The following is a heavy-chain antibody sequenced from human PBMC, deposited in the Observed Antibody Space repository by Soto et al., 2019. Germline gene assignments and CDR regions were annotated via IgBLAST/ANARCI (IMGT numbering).Heavy chain of an antibody. CDR1: GFTFSTYG. CDR2: MSHDGSHK. V-gene: IGHV3-30*03. J-gene: IGHJ6*02. D-gene: IGHD6-19*01. Sequence: QVQLVESGGGVVQAGGSLGLSCTASGFTFSTYGMHWVRQAPGKGPEWVAVMSHDGSHKAFLDSVKGRFIISRDNSKNTLYLQMNSLRPDATAVYSCERLPRSGWDHYYYGMDVWGQGTTVIVSS. CDR3: ERLPRSGWDHYYYGMDV.